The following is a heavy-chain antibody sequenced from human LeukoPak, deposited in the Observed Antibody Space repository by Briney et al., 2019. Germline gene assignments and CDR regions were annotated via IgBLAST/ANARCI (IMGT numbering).Heavy chain of an antibody. V-gene: IGHV1-2*02. Sequence: GASVKVSCKASGYTFTGYYMHWVRQAPGQGLEWMGWIDPNSGGTNYAQKFQGRVTMTRDTSISTAYMELSRLRSDDTAVYYCARARASWESDYWGQGTLVAVSS. J-gene: IGHJ4*02. CDR3: ARARASWESDY. CDR1: GYTFTGYY. CDR2: IDPNSGGT. D-gene: IGHD7-27*01.